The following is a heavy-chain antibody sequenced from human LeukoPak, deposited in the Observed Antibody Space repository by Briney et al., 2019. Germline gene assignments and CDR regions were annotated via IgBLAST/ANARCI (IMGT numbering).Heavy chain of an antibody. CDR3: ARGGCSGGSCYAD. D-gene: IGHD2-15*01. CDR1: GGTFKNYA. V-gene: IGHV1-46*02. Sequence: ASVKVSCKASGGTFKNYAISWVRQAPGQGLEWMGIINPSGGSTSYAQKFQGRVTMTRDMSTSTVYMELSSLRSEDTAVYYCARGGCSGGSCYADWGQGTLVTVSS. J-gene: IGHJ4*02. CDR2: INPSGGST.